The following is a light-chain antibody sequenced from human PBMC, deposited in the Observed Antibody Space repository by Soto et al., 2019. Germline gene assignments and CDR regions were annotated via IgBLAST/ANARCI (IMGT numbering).Light chain of an antibody. CDR2: DAS. J-gene: IGKJ3*01. CDR1: QSVSSR. Sequence: EIVLTQSPATLSLSPGERATLSCRASQSVSSRLVWYQQKPGQAPRLLIYDASNRATGIPARFSGSGSGTDFTLTISSLEPEDFAVYYCQQRHTWSLFTFGPGTKVDVK. CDR3: QQRHTWSLFT. V-gene: IGKV3-11*01.